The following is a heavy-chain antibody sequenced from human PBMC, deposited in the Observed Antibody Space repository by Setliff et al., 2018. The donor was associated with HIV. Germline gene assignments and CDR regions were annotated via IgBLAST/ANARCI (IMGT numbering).Heavy chain of an antibody. CDR1: GGSFSGYY. CDR3: ARAPGPYGDYNWFDP. V-gene: IGHV4-34*01. CDR2: INHSGSN. Sequence: SETLSLTCAVYGGSFSGYYWSWIRQPPGKGLEWIGEINHSGSNNYNPALKSRVTISVDTSKNHFSLKLNSVTAADTAVYYCARAPGPYGDYNWFDPWGQGALVTVSS. J-gene: IGHJ5*02. D-gene: IGHD4-17*01.